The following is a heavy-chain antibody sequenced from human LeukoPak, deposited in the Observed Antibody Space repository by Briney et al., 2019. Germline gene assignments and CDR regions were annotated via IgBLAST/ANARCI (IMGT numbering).Heavy chain of an antibody. V-gene: IGHV3-23*01. D-gene: IGHD3-3*01. CDR3: ARSLLRFGPPPRPLDY. Sequence: GGSLRLSCAASGFIFKQYVMSWVRQAPGKGLEWVSAISDSGATTYYADSVRGRFTISSDDSKNMLYLQMSSPRAEDTAVYYCARSLLRFGPPPRPLDYWGQGTLVTVSS. CDR2: ISDSGATT. CDR1: GFIFKQYV. J-gene: IGHJ4*02.